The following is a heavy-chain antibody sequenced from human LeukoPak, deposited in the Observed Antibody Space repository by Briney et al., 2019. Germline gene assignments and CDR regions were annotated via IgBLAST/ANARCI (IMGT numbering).Heavy chain of an antibody. CDR1: GGSISSSDDQ. J-gene: IGHJ6*02. V-gene: IGHV4-39*01. Sequence: SETLSLTCAVSGGSISSSDDQWVWIRQPPGKGLEWIGNIYYGGSIHYSPSLKSRVTISVETSKNQFSLKLSSATAADTAVYYCARRRYGSGRTDVWGQGTTVTVSS. CDR2: IYYGGSI. CDR3: ARRRYGSGRTDV. D-gene: IGHD3-10*01.